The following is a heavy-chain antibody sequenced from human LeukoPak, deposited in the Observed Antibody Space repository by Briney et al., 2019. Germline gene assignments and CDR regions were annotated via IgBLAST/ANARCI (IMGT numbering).Heavy chain of an antibody. D-gene: IGHD3-22*01. V-gene: IGHV3-21*01. CDR3: AAYDSSGYSSKYFQH. Sequence: GGSLRLSCAASGFTFSTFGMNWVRQAPGKGLEWVSSISSRSTYIYYANSVKGRFTISRDNAKNSLYLQMNSLRAEDTAVYYCAAYDSSGYSSKYFQHWGQGTLVTVSS. CDR2: ISSRSTYI. CDR1: GFTFSTFG. J-gene: IGHJ1*01.